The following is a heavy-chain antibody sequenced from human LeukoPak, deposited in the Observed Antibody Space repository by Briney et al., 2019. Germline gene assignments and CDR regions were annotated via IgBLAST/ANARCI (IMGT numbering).Heavy chain of an antibody. CDR1: GGSFSGYY. CDR2: INHSGST. Sequence: PSETLSLTCAVYGGSFSGYYWSWIRQPPGKGLEWIGEINHSGSTNYNPSLKSRVTISVDTSKNQFSLKLSSVTAADTAVYYCARSGVSSASGDWFDPWGQGTLVTVSS. J-gene: IGHJ5*02. D-gene: IGHD3-22*01. V-gene: IGHV4-34*01. CDR3: ARSGVSSASGDWFDP.